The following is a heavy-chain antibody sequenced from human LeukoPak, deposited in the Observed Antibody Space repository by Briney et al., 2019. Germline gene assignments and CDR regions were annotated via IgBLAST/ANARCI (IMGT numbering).Heavy chain of an antibody. CDR1: GFTFSSYG. Sequence: GGSLRLSCAASGFTFSSYGMHWVRQAPGKGLEWVAVIWYDGSNKYYADSVKGRFTISRDNSKNTLYLQMNSLRAEDTAVYYCAREGRLVGATPTHYFDYWGQGTLVTVSS. CDR3: AREGRLVGATPTHYFDY. V-gene: IGHV3-33*01. J-gene: IGHJ4*02. CDR2: IWYDGSNK. D-gene: IGHD1-26*01.